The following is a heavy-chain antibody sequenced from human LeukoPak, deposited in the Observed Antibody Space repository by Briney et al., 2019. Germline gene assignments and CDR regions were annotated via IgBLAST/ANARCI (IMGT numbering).Heavy chain of an antibody. D-gene: IGHD6-13*01. V-gene: IGHV1-46*01. Sequence: ASVKVSCKASGYTFTSYYMHWVRQAPGQGLEWMGIINPSGGSTSYAQKFQGRVTMTRDTSTSTVYMELSSLRSEDTAVYYCATDSIAAAGTGWFDPWGQGTLVTVSS. CDR3: ATDSIAAAGTGWFDP. CDR2: INPSGGST. J-gene: IGHJ5*02. CDR1: GYTFTSYY.